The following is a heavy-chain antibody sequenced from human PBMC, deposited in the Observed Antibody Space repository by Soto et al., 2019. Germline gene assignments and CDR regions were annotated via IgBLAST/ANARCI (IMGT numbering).Heavy chain of an antibody. CDR1: GGSISSYY. D-gene: IGHD6-13*01. V-gene: IGHV4-4*07. CDR3: ARVFNIVAAVNYWSFDF. J-gene: IGHJ2*01. Sequence: SETLSLTCTVSGGSISSYYWSWIRQPAGKGLEWLGRVYSSGTTNYHPSLKSRVTISVDKSRNQFSLELNSVTAADTAVYYCARVFNIVAAVNYWSFDFWGRGTLVTVSS. CDR2: VYSSGTT.